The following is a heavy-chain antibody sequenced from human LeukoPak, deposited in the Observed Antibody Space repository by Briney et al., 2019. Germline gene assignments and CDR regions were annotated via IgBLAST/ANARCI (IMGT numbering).Heavy chain of an antibody. CDR3: AKDPLGYSYGYDY. Sequence: GGSLRLSCAASGFTLSSSPMTWVRQAPGKGLEWVSAITGSGASTYYADSVRGRFTISRDSSKNTLYLQMNSLRAEDTAVYYCAKDPLGYSYGYDYWGQGTLVTVSS. CDR2: ITGSGAST. D-gene: IGHD5-18*01. J-gene: IGHJ4*02. V-gene: IGHV3-23*01. CDR1: GFTLSSSP.